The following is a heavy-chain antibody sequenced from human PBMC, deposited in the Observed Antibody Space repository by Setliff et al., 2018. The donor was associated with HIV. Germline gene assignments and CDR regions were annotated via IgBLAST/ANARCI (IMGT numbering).Heavy chain of an antibody. Sequence: PSETLSLTCAVYTESLTRYDWAWIRQSPEKGLEWIGEIDDSGSIIYNPSLQSRVTMSVDTSKNQFSLKVRSLTAADTGLYYCSRVKSIKTTLVRLWPRFDLWGQGTQVTVS. V-gene: IGHV4-34*01. J-gene: IGHJ5*02. D-gene: IGHD3-10*01. CDR1: TESLTRYD. CDR2: IDDSGSI. CDR3: SRVKSIKTTLVRLWPRFDL.